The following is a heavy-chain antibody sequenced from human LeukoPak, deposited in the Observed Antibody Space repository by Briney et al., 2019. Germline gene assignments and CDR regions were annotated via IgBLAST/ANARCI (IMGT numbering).Heavy chain of an antibody. V-gene: IGHV1-69*13. J-gene: IGHJ3*02. CDR2: IIPILGTA. CDR1: GGTFSSYA. D-gene: IGHD2-15*01. CDR3: ARVGCSGGSCYSLAFDI. Sequence: ASVKVSCKASGGTFSSYAISWVRQAPGQGLEWMGGIIPILGTANYAQKLQGRVTITADESTSTAYMELSSLRSEDTAVYYCARVGCSGGSCYSLAFDIWGQGTMVTVSS.